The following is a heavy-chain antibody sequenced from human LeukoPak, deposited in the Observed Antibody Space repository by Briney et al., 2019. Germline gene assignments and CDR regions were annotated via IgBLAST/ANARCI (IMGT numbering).Heavy chain of an antibody. D-gene: IGHD3-10*01. CDR2: INAGNGNT. CDR3: ARVGGFGELTFDY. Sequence: ASVKVSCKASGYTFTSCAMHWVRQAPGQRLEWMGWINAGNGNTKYSQKFQGRVTITRDTSASTAYMELSSLRSEDTAVYYCARVGGFGELTFDYWGQGTLVTVSS. J-gene: IGHJ4*02. V-gene: IGHV1-3*01. CDR1: GYTFTSCA.